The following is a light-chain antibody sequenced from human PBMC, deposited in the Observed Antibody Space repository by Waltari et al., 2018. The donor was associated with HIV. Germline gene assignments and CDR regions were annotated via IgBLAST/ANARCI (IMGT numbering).Light chain of an antibody. J-gene: IGKJ2*01. V-gene: IGKV4-1*01. CDR2: WAS. Sequence: DIVMTQSPDFLAVSLGERVTITSKSRQSVLYSFYNRNYLAWYQQKPGQPPKLLIYWASTLESVVPDRFSGSGSWTDFSLTISSLQAEDVAVYYCQQYYSTPPYTFGQGTKLEMK. CDR3: QQYYSTPPYT. CDR1: QSVLYSFYNRNY.